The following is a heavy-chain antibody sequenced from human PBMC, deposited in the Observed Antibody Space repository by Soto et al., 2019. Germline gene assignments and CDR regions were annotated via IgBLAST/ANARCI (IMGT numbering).Heavy chain of an antibody. V-gene: IGHV1-18*01. CDR3: ARDQYAVGGDF. CDR2: INTYNGKT. CDR1: GYTFTDYG. Sequence: QVQLVQSGAEVKKPGASVKFSCKASGYTFTDYGVSWVRQAPGQGLEWMGWINTYNGKTNYAPKVQARVTMTTDTSTTTAYMELSSLKSDDTAVDCCARDQYAVGGDFWGQVTLVTVSS. D-gene: IGHD1-26*01. J-gene: IGHJ4*02.